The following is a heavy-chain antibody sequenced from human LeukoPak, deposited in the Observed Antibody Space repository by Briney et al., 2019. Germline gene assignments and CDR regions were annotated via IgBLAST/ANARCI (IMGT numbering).Heavy chain of an antibody. D-gene: IGHD1-20*01. V-gene: IGHV4-39*07. CDR3: ARGAWYNWNDSGTYY. CDR1: GGSISSSSYY. Sequence: SETLSLTCTVSGGSISSSSYYWGWIRQPPGKGLEWIGSIYYSGSTYYNPSLKSRVTISVDTSKNQFSLKLSSVTAADTAVYYCARGAWYNWNDSGTYYWGQGTLVTVSS. CDR2: IYYSGST. J-gene: IGHJ4*02.